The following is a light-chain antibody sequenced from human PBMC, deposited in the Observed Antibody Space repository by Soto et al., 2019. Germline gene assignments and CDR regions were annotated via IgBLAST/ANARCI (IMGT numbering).Light chain of an antibody. Sequence: DIVLTQSPLSLPFTPGEPASISCRSSQSPLHSNGNIYLDWYLHKPVQSPQLLFYLGSIRASGVPDRFSGSGSGTDFTLKITRVEVEDVGVYYCMQAIQAPRTFGLGTKVDIK. CDR2: LGS. J-gene: IGKJ1*01. V-gene: IGKV2-28*01. CDR3: MQAIQAPRT. CDR1: QSPLHSNGNIY.